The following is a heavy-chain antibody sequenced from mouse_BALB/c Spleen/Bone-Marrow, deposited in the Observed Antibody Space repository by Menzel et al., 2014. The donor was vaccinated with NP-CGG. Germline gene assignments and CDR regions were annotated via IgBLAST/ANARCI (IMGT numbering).Heavy chain of an antibody. D-gene: IGHD2-14*01. CDR3: ARTYRPYALDY. CDR1: GFIFSDYY. V-gene: IGHV5-4*02. CDR2: ISDGGSYT. J-gene: IGHJ4*01. Sequence: EVQLVESGGGLVKPGGSLKLSCAASGFIFSDYYMYWVRQTPEKRLEWVATISDGGSYTSYPDSVKGRFTVSRDNAKNNLYLQMSSLKPEDTAFYYCARTYRPYALDYWGQGSSVTVSS.